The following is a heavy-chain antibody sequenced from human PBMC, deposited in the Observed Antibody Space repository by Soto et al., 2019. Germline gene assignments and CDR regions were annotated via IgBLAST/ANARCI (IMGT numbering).Heavy chain of an antibody. CDR1: GFTFSSYG. V-gene: IGHV3-33*01. D-gene: IGHD3-3*01. J-gene: IGHJ6*02. Sequence: ESGGGVVQPGRSLRLSCAASGFTFSSYGMHWVRQAPGKGLEWVAVIWYDGSNKYYADSVKGRFTISRDNSKNTLYLQMNSLRAEDTAVYYCARASSGYNYYYYGMDVWGQGTTVTVSS. CDR3: ARASSGYNYYYYGMDV. CDR2: IWYDGSNK.